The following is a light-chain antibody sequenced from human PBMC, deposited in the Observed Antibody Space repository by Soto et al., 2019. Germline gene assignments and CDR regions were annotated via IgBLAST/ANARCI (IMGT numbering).Light chain of an antibody. J-gene: IGKJ2*01. CDR3: HQYGSSPYT. CDR2: GAS. Sequence: EIVLTQSPGTLSLSPGERATLSRRASQSVSSSYLAWFQQEPGQAPRLLIYGASSRATGIPDRFSGSGSGTDFTLTISRLEPEDFAVYYCHQYGSSPYTFGQGTKLEIK. CDR1: QSVSSSY. V-gene: IGKV3-20*01.